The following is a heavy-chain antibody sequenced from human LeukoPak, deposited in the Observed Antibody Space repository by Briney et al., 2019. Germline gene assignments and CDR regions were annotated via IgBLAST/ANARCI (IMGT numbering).Heavy chain of an antibody. CDR2: ISAFNGNT. Sequence: ASVKVSCKASGYTFTSYGITWVRQAPGQGLEWMGWISAFNGNTKFAQKLQGRVTMTTDTSTSTAYMELRSLRSDDTAVYYCARPYTDSSGLWGPYYYYMDVWGKGTTVTVSS. D-gene: IGHD3-22*01. J-gene: IGHJ6*03. V-gene: IGHV1-18*01. CDR1: GYTFTSYG. CDR3: ARPYTDSSGLWGPYYYYMDV.